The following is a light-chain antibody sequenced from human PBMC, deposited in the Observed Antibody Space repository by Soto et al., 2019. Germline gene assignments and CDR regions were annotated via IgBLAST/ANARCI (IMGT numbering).Light chain of an antibody. CDR1: SSDVGGYNY. CDR3: SSYTISSTVV. J-gene: IGLJ2*01. V-gene: IGLV2-14*01. Sequence: QSALTQPASVSGSPGQSITISCTGTSSDVGGYNYVSWYQQHPGKAPKLMIYEVTNRPSGVSNRFSGSKSGNTASLTISGHQAEDEADYYCSSYTISSTVVFGGGTKLTVL. CDR2: EVT.